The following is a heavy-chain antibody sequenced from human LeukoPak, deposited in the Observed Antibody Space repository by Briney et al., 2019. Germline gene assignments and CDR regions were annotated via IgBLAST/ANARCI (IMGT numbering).Heavy chain of an antibody. J-gene: IGHJ6*02. CDR2: INSDGSST. Sequence: GGSLRLSCAASGFTFSSYGMHWVRQAPGKGLVWVSRINSDGSSTSYADSVKGRFTISRDNAKNTLYLQMNSLRAEDTAVYYCARGNTIFGVVSRYGMDVWGQGTTVTVSS. CDR3: ARGNTIFGVVSRYGMDV. V-gene: IGHV3-74*01. D-gene: IGHD3-3*01. CDR1: GFTFSSYG.